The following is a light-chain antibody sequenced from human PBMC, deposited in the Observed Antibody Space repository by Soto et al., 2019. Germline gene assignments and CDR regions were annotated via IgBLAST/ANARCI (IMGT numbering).Light chain of an antibody. Sequence: QSVLTQPPSASGSPGQSVTISCTGTSSDVGGYNYVSWYQQHPGKAPKLMIYEVSKRPSGVPDRFSGSKSGNTASLTVSGLQAEDEADYYCSSYAGSNTPAVFGGGTKVTVL. CDR1: SSDVGGYNY. J-gene: IGLJ2*01. CDR2: EVS. V-gene: IGLV2-8*01. CDR3: SSYAGSNTPAV.